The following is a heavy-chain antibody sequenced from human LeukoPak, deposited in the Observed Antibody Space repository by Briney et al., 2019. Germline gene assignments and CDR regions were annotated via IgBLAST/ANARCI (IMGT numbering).Heavy chain of an antibody. CDR3: ARGAYCGGDCSSSDAFDI. D-gene: IGHD2-21*01. J-gene: IGHJ3*02. CDR2: ISAYNGNT. CDR1: GYTFTNYG. Sequence: ASMKVSCKASGYTFTNYGVSWVRQAPGQGLEWMGWISAYNGNTNYAQSLQGRVTMTTDTSTTTAYLELRSLRSDDTAVYYCARGAYCGGDCSSSDAFDILGQGTMGTGSS. V-gene: IGHV1-18*01.